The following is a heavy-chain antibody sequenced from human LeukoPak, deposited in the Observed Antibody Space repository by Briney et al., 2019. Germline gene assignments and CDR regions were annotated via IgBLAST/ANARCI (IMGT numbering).Heavy chain of an antibody. Sequence: AGGSLRLSCAASGFTFSVYTMNWVRQAPGKGLEWVSSITSSSSYIFYADSVKGRFTISGDDAKNSLYLQMNSLRAEDTAVYYCATDRNGSNRRVDPWGQGTLVTVSS. CDR2: ITSSSSYI. CDR1: GFTFSVYT. V-gene: IGHV3-21*01. D-gene: IGHD3-10*01. CDR3: ATDRNGSNRRVDP. J-gene: IGHJ5*02.